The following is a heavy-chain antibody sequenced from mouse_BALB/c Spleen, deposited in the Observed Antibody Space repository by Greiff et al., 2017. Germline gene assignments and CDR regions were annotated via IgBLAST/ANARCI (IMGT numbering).Heavy chain of an antibody. D-gene: IGHD1-1*01. CDR3: ARGTYFYGSSYYAMDY. Sequence: VQLQQSGAELVKPGASVKLSCTASGFNIKDTYMHWVKQRPEQGLEWIGRIDPANGNTKYDPKFQGKATITADTSSNTAYLQLSSLTSEDTAVYYCARGTYFYGSSYYAMDYWGQGTTVTVSA. J-gene: IGHJ4*01. CDR2: IDPANGNT. V-gene: IGHV14-3*02. CDR1: GFNIKDTY.